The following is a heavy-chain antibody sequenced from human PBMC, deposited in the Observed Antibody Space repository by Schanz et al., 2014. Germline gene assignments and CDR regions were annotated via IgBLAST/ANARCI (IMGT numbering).Heavy chain of an antibody. CDR2: IKISGDV. D-gene: IGHD3-16*01. CDR3: AKDRQNRVNRVGYYYGMDV. V-gene: IGHV3-21*05. CDR1: GFSFSDYS. J-gene: IGHJ6*02. Sequence: VQLVESGGGVVQPGRSLRLSCAASGFSFSDYSMNWVRQAPGKGLEWISYIKISGDVFYTDSVKGRFTISRDDAKNSLYLQMNSLRAEDTALYYCAKDRQNRVNRVGYYYGMDVWGQGTTVTVSS.